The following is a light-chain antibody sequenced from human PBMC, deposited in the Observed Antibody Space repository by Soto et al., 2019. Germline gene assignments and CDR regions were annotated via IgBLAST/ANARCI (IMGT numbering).Light chain of an antibody. Sequence: QSALTQPPSVSGSPGQSVTISCTGTSSDVGNYNSVSWYQQPPGTVPKLMIYEVTNRPSGVPDRFSGSKSGNTASLTISGLQPEDEADYYCSSYTTSNTYVFRTGTKLTVL. CDR2: EVT. CDR1: SSDVGNYNS. V-gene: IGLV2-18*02. CDR3: SSYTTSNTYV. J-gene: IGLJ1*01.